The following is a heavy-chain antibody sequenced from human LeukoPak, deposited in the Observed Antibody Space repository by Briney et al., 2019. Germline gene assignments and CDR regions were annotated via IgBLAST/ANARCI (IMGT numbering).Heavy chain of an antibody. Sequence: KPGGSLRLSCAASGFTFSNYWMHWVRQAPGKGLEWVSSISSSSSYIYYADSVKGRFTISRDNAKNSLYLQMNSLRAEDTAVYYCARDLRFLEWLFNFDYWGQGTLVTVSS. CDR2: ISSSSSYI. CDR3: ARDLRFLEWLFNFDY. V-gene: IGHV3-21*01. CDR1: GFTFSNYW. D-gene: IGHD3-3*01. J-gene: IGHJ4*02.